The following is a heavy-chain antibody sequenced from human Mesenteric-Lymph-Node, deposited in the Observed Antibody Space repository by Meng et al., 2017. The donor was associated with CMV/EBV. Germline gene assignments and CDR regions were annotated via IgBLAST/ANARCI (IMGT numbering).Heavy chain of an antibody. Sequence: SVGAAGNGVPSCCWVRPPPGRCLELLGYIFYTGSTYYNPSLKGRVTMSMDRSKNQFSLKLISVTAADTAVYYCANDYGSGSYRFDYWGQGTLVTVSS. CDR1: VGAAGNGVPS. D-gene: IGHD3-10*01. V-gene: IGHV4-30-2*01. CDR2: IFYTGST. CDR3: ANDYGSGSYRFDY. J-gene: IGHJ4*02.